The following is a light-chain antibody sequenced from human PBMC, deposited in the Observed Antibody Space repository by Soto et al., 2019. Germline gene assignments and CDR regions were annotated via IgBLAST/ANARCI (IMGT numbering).Light chain of an antibody. V-gene: IGKV3-20*01. CDR2: GAS. J-gene: IGKJ4*01. Sequence: EVVLTQSPGTLSLSPGERATLSCRASQSVRSTYLAWYQQKPGQAPRLLIHGASSRATGIPDRFTGSGSGTDFTLTISRLEPGDFAVYYCQQYEHSNTFGGGTKVEIK. CDR1: QSVRSTY. CDR3: QQYEHSNT.